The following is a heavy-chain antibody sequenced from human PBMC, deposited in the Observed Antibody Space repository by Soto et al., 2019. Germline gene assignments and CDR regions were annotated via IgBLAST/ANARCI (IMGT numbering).Heavy chain of an antibody. CDR3: AREPYGHYSGY. CDR1: GGTFSSYS. D-gene: IGHD4-17*01. Sequence: QVQLVQSGDEVKKPGSSVKVSCKASGGTFSSYSINWVRQAPGQGLEWMGRITPILGIANYAQKFQGIVTITADKSTSTAYMELSSLRSEDTAVYYCAREPYGHYSGYVGQGTLVTVSS. J-gene: IGHJ4*02. CDR2: ITPILGIA. V-gene: IGHV1-69*08.